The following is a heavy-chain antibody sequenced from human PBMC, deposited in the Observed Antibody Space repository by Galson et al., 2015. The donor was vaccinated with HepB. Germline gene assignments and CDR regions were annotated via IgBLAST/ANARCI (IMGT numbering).Heavy chain of an antibody. CDR1: GDSVSSTSAA. Sequence: CAISGDSVSSTSAAWNWIRQSPSRGLEWLGRTYYRSKWYNDYAVSVKSRITINPDTSKNQFPLQLNSVTPEDTAVYYCARDSFGVVPYYYYYGMDVWAQGTTVTVSS. J-gene: IGHJ6*02. D-gene: IGHD3-3*01. CDR2: TYYRSKWYN. CDR3: ARDSFGVVPYYYYYGMDV. V-gene: IGHV6-1*01.